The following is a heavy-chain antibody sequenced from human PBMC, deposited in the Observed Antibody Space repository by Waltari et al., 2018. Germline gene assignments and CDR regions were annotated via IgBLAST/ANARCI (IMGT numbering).Heavy chain of an antibody. D-gene: IGHD6-19*01. Sequence: EVQLVESGGGLVQPGGSLRLSCAASGFTFSAYGMSWVRQAPGKGLEWVSIISGSGGSTDYADSVKGRFTISRDNSKNTLFLQMNSLRAEDTAVYYCAKGVSTGWTPWGQGTLVTVSS. J-gene: IGHJ5*02. CDR2: ISGSGGST. CDR3: AKGVSTGWTP. V-gene: IGHV3-23*04. CDR1: GFTFSAYG.